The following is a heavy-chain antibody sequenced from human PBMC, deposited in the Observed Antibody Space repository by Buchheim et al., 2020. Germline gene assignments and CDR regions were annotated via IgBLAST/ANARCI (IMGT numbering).Heavy chain of an antibody. CDR3: ASHTIADRRFDYFDY. Sequence: QVQLQQWGAGLLKPSETLSLTCAVYGGSLSGYYWSWIRQPPGKGLEWIGEINHSGGTNYNPSLKSRVAISVDTSKNQFSLELSSVTAADTAVYYCASHTIADRRFDYFDYWGWGTL. V-gene: IGHV4-34*01. CDR2: INHSGGT. D-gene: IGHD6-6*01. CDR1: GGSLSGYY. J-gene: IGHJ4*02.